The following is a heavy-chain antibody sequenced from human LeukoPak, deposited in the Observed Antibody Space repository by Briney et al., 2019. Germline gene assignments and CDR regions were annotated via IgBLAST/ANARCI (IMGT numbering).Heavy chain of an antibody. D-gene: IGHD1-26*01. CDR3: AKGKAYKWELAQGHYYGMDV. V-gene: IGHV3-23*01. Sequence: GGSLRLSCAASGFTFSSYAMSWVRQAPGKGLEWVSAISGSGGSTYYADSVKGRFTISRDNSKNTLYLQMNSLRAEDTAVYYCAKGKAYKWELAQGHYYGMDVWGQGTTVTVSS. J-gene: IGHJ6*02. CDR2: ISGSGGST. CDR1: GFTFSSYA.